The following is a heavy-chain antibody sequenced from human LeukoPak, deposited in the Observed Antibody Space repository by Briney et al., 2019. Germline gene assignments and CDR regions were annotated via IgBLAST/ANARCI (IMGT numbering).Heavy chain of an antibody. CDR2: ISSSSSVT. Sequence: GGSLRLSCVASGFTFCRYTMHWVRKAPGKGLVWLSYISSSSSVTYYADSVKGRFSISRDNAKNSLYLQMNSLRDDDTAVYYCARDKRGSDSARGAVIDICGQGAMVTVSS. V-gene: IGHV3-48*02. CDR3: ARDKRGSDSARGAVIDI. D-gene: IGHD1-26*01. J-gene: IGHJ3*02. CDR1: GFTFCRYT.